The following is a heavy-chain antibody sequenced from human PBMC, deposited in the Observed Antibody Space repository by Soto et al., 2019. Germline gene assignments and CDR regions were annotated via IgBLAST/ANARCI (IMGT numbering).Heavy chain of an antibody. CDR3: AYSTGWYRHDV. CDR1: GDSISSPKW. J-gene: IGHJ3*01. Sequence: QVQLQGSGPGLVKPSGTLSLTCAVSGDSISSPKWWTWLRQPPGKGLEWIGDLLHGGTTNYNPSLKSRVTLSVDTSQNQFSLNLTSVTAADTAIYYCAYSTGWYRHDVWGQGTSVTVSS. V-gene: IGHV4-4*02. CDR2: LLHGGTT. D-gene: IGHD6-19*01.